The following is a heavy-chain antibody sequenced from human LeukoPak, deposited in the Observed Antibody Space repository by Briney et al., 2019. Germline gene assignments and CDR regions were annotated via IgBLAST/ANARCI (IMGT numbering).Heavy chain of an antibody. CDR3: ARDGYDFFGDAFDI. V-gene: IGHV1-69*05. J-gene: IGHJ3*02. D-gene: IGHD5-12*01. Sequence: GSSVKVSCKASGGTFSSYAISWVRQAPGQGLEWMGGIIPIFGTANYAQKFQGRVTITTDESTSTAYMELSSLRSEVTAVYYCARDGYDFFGDAFDIWGQGTMVTVSS. CDR1: GGTFSSYA. CDR2: IIPIFGTA.